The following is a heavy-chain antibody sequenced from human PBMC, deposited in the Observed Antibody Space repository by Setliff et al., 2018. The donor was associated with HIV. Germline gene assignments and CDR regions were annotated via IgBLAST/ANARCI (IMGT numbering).Heavy chain of an antibody. CDR2: ISQSGKT. D-gene: IGHD6-13*01. V-gene: IGHV4-4*02. Sequence: SETLSLTCAVSADSIGTNHWWNWVRQPPGKGPGWIGEISQSGKTNYHPSLKSRITISMEASKTHFSLTLNSVTAADTAVYYCARAVAASATSVVDYWGQGIQGTVS. J-gene: IGHJ4*02. CDR3: ARAVAASATSVVDY. CDR1: ADSIGTNHW.